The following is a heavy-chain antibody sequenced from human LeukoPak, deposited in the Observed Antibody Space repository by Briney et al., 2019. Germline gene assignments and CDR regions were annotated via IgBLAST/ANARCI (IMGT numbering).Heavy chain of an antibody. CDR1: RFTFSSYA. CDR2: VSFDGSNK. CDR3: ARDTAPGHYYYYGMDL. D-gene: IGHD3-16*01. Sequence: GRSLRLSCAASRFTFSSYAMHWVRQAPGKGLEWVAVVSFDGSNKYYADSVKGRITISRDNSKNTMYLQMNSLRAEDTAVYYCARDTAPGHYYYYGMDLWGQGTTVTVSS. V-gene: IGHV3-30-3*01. J-gene: IGHJ6*02.